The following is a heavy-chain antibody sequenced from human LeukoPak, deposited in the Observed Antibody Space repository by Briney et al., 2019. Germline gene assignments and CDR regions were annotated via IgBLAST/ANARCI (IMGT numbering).Heavy chain of an antibody. CDR3: ARDHSIAAKQVVGN. CDR2: ISAYNGNT. D-gene: IGHD6-6*01. CDR1: GYTFTSYG. V-gene: IGHV1-18*01. Sequence: LRASVKVSCKASGYTFTSYGISWVRQAPGQGLEWMGWISAYNGNTNYAQKLQGRVTMTTDTSTSTAYMELRSLRSDDTAVYYCARDHSIAAKQVVGNWGQGTLVTVSS. J-gene: IGHJ4*02.